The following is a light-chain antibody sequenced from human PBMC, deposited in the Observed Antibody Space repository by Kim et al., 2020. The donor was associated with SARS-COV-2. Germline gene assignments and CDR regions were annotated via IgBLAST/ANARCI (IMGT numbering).Light chain of an antibody. J-gene: IGLJ3*02. CDR2: NDN. CDR1: TSNVRNNL. V-gene: IGLV1-51*01. CDR3: GTWDDRLDAGV. Sequence: GQWVTISCSGGTSNVRNNLVSWYQHLPGTAPKVLIYNDNKRPSGVPGRFSASKSGTSATLAITGLQTGDEGDYYCGTWDDRLDAGVFGGGTTLTVL.